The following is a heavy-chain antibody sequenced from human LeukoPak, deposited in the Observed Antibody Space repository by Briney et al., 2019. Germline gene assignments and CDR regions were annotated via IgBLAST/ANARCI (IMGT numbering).Heavy chain of an antibody. CDR2: IRTKPFGGTP. V-gene: IGHV3-49*03. CDR3: SRGAAAGITGWFDP. Sequence: PGRSLRLSCTTSGFTFGDYTMSWLRQAPGKGLEGLGFIRTKPFGGTPEYAASGKGRFTISRDYSTSIAYLQMNSLKTEDTAVYYCSRGAAAGITGWFDPWGQGTLVTVPS. D-gene: IGHD6-13*01. J-gene: IGHJ5*02. CDR1: GFTFGDYT.